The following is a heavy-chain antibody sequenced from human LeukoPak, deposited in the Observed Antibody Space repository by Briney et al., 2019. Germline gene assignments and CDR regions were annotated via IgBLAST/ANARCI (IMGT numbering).Heavy chain of an antibody. V-gene: IGHV1-2*02. J-gene: IGHJ4*02. CDR3: ARSIAVAGGELDY. D-gene: IGHD6-19*01. CDR1: GYTFTGYY. CDR2: INPNSGGT. Sequence: ASVKVSCKASGYTFTGYYMHWVRQAPGQGLEWMGWINPNSGGTNYAQKFQGRVTMTRNTSISTAYMELSSLRSEDTAVYYCARSIAVAGGELDYWGQGTLVTVSS.